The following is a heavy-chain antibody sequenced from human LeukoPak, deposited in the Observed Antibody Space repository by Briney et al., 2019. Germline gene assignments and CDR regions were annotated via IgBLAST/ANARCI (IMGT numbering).Heavy chain of an antibody. CDR3: ARQTTYYYGSGSYYNLDY. CDR2: IYHSGST. D-gene: IGHD3-10*01. J-gene: IGHJ4*02. Sequence: PSETLSLTCTVSGYSISSGYYWGWIRQPPGKGLEWIGSIYHSGSTYYNPSLKSRVTISVDTSKNQFSLKLSSVTAADTAVYYCARQTTYYYGSGSYYNLDYWGQGTLVTVSS. V-gene: IGHV4-38-2*02. CDR1: GYSISSGYY.